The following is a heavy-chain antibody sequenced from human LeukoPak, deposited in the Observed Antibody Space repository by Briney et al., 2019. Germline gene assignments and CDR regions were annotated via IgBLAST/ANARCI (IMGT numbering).Heavy chain of an antibody. CDR2: ISSSGSTI. J-gene: IGHJ6*02. Sequence: GGSLRLSCAASGFTFSDYYMSWFRQAPGKGLEWVSYISSSGSTIYYADSVKGRFTISRDNTKNSLYLQMNSLRAEDTAVYYCARLRSTSYGVAVWGQGTTVTVSS. V-gene: IGHV3-11*01. CDR1: GFTFSDYY. D-gene: IGHD2-2*01. CDR3: ARLRSTSYGVAV.